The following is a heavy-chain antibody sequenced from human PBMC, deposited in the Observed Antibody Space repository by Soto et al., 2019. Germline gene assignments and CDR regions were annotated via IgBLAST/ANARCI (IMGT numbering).Heavy chain of an antibody. J-gene: IGHJ4*02. CDR3: AKDLRDSAWSFDY. D-gene: IGHD4-17*01. CDR1: GFTFDDYA. Sequence: GGSLRLSCAASGFTFDDYAMHWVRQAPGKGLEWVSGISWNSGSIGYADSVKGRFTISRDNAKNSLYLQMNSLRAEDTALYYCAKDLRDSAWSFDYWGQGTLVTVSS. CDR2: ISWNSGSI. V-gene: IGHV3-9*01.